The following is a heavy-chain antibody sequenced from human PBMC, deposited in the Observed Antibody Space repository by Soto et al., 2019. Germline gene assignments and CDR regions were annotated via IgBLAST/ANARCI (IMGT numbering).Heavy chain of an antibody. J-gene: IGHJ3*02. Sequence: GGSLRLSCAASGFTVSSNYMSWVRQAPGKGLEWVSVIYSGGSTYYADSVKGRFTISRDNSKNTLYLQMNSLRAEDTAVYYCARAEMRGVIISHDAFDIRGQGTMVTVSS. CDR3: ARAEMRGVIISHDAFDI. CDR1: GFTVSSNY. CDR2: IYSGGST. D-gene: IGHD3-10*01. V-gene: IGHV3-53*01.